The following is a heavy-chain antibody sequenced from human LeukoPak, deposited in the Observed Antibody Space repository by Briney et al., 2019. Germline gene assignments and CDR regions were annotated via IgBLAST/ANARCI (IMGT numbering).Heavy chain of an antibody. CDR2: INPNSGGT. D-gene: IGHD5-18*01. J-gene: IGHJ6*02. CDR3: ARDGDTYGYYYYGLDV. CDR1: GYTFTGYY. Sequence: ASVKVSRKASGYTFTGYYMHWVRQAPGQGLEWMGWINPNSGGTKYAQTFKGRVTMTRDTSISTAYMELSSLRSDDTAVYYCARDGDTYGYYYYGLDVWGQGTTVTVSS. V-gene: IGHV1-2*02.